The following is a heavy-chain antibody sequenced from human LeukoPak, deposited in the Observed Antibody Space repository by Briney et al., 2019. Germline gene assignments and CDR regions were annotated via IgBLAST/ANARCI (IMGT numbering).Heavy chain of an antibody. CDR1: GGSISSYY. V-gene: IGHV4-59*01. Sequence: SETLSLTCTVSGGSISSYYWSWIRQPPGKGLEWIGYIYYSGSTNYNPSLKSRVTISVDTSKNQFSLKLSSATAADTAVYYCARDCSCGSCYYYYGMDVWGQGTTVTVSS. CDR3: ARDCSCGSCYYYYGMDV. J-gene: IGHJ6*02. D-gene: IGHD2-15*01. CDR2: IYYSGST.